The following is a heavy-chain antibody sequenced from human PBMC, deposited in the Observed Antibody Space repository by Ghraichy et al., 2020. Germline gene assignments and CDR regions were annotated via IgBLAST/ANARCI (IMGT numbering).Heavy chain of an antibody. V-gene: IGHV3-23*01. D-gene: IGHD2-15*01. J-gene: IGHJ5*02. Sequence: GGSLRLSFAGSGFTFSNYAMSWVRQAPGKGLEWVSTIGGKGGPTYYADSVKGRFTISRDNSKNTLYLQMNSLRVEDTAVYYCAKAWGYCSGGACPSYNWFDPWGQGTLVTVSS. CDR2: IGGKGGPT. CDR3: AKAWGYCSGGACPSYNWFDP. CDR1: GFTFSNYA.